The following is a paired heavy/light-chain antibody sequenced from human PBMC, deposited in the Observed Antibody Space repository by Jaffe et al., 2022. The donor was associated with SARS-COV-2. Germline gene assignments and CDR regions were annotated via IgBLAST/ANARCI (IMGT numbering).Heavy chain of an antibody. Sequence: QITLKESGPTLVKPTQTLTLTCTFSGFSLSTSGVGVGWIRQPPGKALEWLALIYWDDDKRYSPSLKSRLTITKDTSKNQVVLTMTNMDPVDTATYYCAHRRRPRAAYDYVWGSYRYDAFDIWGQGTMVTVSS. V-gene: IGHV2-5*02. CDR1: GFSLSTSGVG. CDR3: AHRRRPRAAYDYVWGSYRYDAFDI. D-gene: IGHD3-16*02. J-gene: IGHJ3*02. CDR2: IYWDDDK.
Light chain of an antibody. J-gene: IGKJ4*01. CDR2: DAS. CDR1: QDISNY. Sequence: DIQMTQSPSSLSASVGDRVTITCQASQDISNYLNWYQQKPGKAPKLLIYDASNLETGVPSRFSGSGSGTDFTFTISSLQPEDIATYYCQQYDNPALTFGGGTKVEIK. CDR3: QQYDNPALT. V-gene: IGKV1-33*01.